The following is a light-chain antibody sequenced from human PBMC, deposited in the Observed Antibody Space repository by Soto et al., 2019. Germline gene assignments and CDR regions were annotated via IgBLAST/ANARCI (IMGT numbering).Light chain of an antibody. V-gene: IGKV3-20*01. J-gene: IGKJ1*01. Sequence: EILMTQSPATLSASPGQRPTLSCRASQSVSSNLAWYQQKPGQATRLLIYGESNRATGIQDRVSGSGSGTDFTLTINRLEPEDFAVYYCQPYASSPWPFGKGQKVDIK. CDR3: QPYASSPWP. CDR2: GES. CDR1: QSVSSN.